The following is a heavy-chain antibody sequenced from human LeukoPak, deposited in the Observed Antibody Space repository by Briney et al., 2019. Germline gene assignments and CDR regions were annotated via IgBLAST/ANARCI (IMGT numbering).Heavy chain of an antibody. J-gene: IGHJ4*02. Sequence: PGGSLRLSCAASGFTFSSYAMSWIRQPPGKALEWVSAINCIGGSTYYADSVKGRFTISRDNSQNTLYLQMNSLSDEDTAVYYCAKAPYVDYDCWGQGTLVTVSS. D-gene: IGHD3-16*01. CDR2: INCIGGST. CDR1: GFTFSSYA. CDR3: AKAPYVDYDC. V-gene: IGHV3-23*01.